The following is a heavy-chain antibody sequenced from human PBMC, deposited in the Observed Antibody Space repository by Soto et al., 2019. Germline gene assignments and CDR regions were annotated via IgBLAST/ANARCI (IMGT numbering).Heavy chain of an antibody. J-gene: IGHJ4*02. D-gene: IGHD5-18*01. CDR1: GYSFTSYD. CDR2: MKPNSGNT. CDR3: AREKSYGYADY. Sequence: QVQLVQSGAEVKKPGASVKVSCKASGYSFTSYDINWVRQATGQGLEWMGWMKPNSGNTGYAQKFQSRVTLTRNTAISKAYMELSSLRSEDPAVYYCAREKSYGYADYWGQGTLVTVSS. V-gene: IGHV1-8*01.